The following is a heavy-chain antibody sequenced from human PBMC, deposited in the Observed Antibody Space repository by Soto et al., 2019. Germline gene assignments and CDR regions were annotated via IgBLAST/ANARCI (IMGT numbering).Heavy chain of an antibody. CDR3: ARDGEDAFDI. D-gene: IGHD3-3*01. CDR2: ISYDGSNK. CDR1: GFTFSSYA. V-gene: IGHV3-30-3*01. J-gene: IGHJ3*02. Sequence: GGSLRLSCAASGFTFSSYAMHWVRQAPGKGLEWVAVISYDGSNKYYADSVKGRFTISRDNSKNTLYLQMDSLRAEDTAVYYCARDGEDAFDIWGQGTMVTVSS.